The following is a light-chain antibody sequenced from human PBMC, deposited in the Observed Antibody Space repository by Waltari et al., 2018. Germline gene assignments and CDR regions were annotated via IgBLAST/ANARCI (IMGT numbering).Light chain of an antibody. CDR1: QSVLYSSNNNNY. CDR2: WAS. Sequence: DIVMTQSPDSRAVSLGERATINCKSSQSVLYSSNNNNYLAWYRQKPGQPPKLLFYWASTRASGVPDRFSGSGSGTDFTLTISSLQAEDVAVYYCQQYYTTPRTFGQGTTVEIK. J-gene: IGKJ1*01. V-gene: IGKV4-1*01. CDR3: QQYYTTPRT.